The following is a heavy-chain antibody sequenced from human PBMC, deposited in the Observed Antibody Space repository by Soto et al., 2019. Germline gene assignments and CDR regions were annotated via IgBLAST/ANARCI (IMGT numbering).Heavy chain of an antibody. CDR3: AKDLTRQLAYWLDP. D-gene: IGHD6-6*01. CDR1: GFSFYGYY. Sequence: HVQLVQSGAAVKKPGASVTVSCKASGFSFYGYYIHWLRQAPGQGLEWMGWINAHSGGTEYAQKFQGRVTLTRDTAIATAYLTLTSLTSDDTALYYCAKDLTRQLAYWLDPWGQGTQVTVSS. J-gene: IGHJ5*02. V-gene: IGHV1-2*02. CDR2: INAHSGGT.